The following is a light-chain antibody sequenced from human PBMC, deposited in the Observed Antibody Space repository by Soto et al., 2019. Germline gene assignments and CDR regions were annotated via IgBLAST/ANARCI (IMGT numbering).Light chain of an antibody. V-gene: IGKV3-11*01. Sequence: EKLMSQSPATLSVSPGERATLSCRAGHIVSSDLAWYQQKPGQAPRLLIYDASNGATGIPTRFSGSGSGTDFTFTISSLEPEDFAVYYCQQRNNWPRSTFGQGTRLEIK. CDR2: DAS. CDR1: HIVSSD. CDR3: QQRNNWPRST. J-gene: IGKJ5*01.